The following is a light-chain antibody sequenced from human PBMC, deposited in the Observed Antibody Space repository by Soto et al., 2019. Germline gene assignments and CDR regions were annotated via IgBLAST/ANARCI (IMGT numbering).Light chain of an antibody. CDR1: QIISSW. CDR3: QQYNTLWT. Sequence: DIKMTQSPSTLSASVGDRVTITCRASQIISSWLAWYQQKPGKAPKLLICDVSSLESGVPSRFSGSGSGTEFTLTISSLQPDDSATYYCQQYNTLWTFGQGTKVNI. J-gene: IGKJ1*01. CDR2: DVS. V-gene: IGKV1-5*01.